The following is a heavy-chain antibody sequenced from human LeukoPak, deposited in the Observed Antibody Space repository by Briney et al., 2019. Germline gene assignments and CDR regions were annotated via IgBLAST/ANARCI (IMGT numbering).Heavy chain of an antibody. CDR1: GFTFSNYA. CDR2: ISGSGGST. V-gene: IGHV3-23*01. J-gene: IGHJ6*03. CDR3: AKRPLHTLGYCSSTSCYAYYYYYMDV. D-gene: IGHD2-2*01. Sequence: PGGSLRLSCAASGFTFSNYAMTWVRQAPGKGLEWVSAISGSGGSTYYADSVKGRFTISRDNSKNTLYLQMNSLRAEDTAVYYCAKRPLHTLGYCSSTSCYAYYYYYMDVWGKGTTVTISS.